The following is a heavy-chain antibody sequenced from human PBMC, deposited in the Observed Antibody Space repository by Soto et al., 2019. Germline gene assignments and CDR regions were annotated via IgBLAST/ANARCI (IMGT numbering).Heavy chain of an antibody. CDR2: ISAYNGNT. J-gene: IGHJ6*02. V-gene: IGHV1-18*01. D-gene: IGHD2-2*01. CDR1: GYTFTSYG. CDR3: ARDGPYCSSTSCYPMMPYYDYYGMDV. Sequence: ASVKVSCKASGYTFTSYGISWVRQAPGQGLEWMGWISAYNGNTNYAQKLQGRVTMTTDTSTSTAYMELRSLRSDDTAVYYCARDGPYCSSTSCYPMMPYYDYYGMDVWGQGTTVTVSS.